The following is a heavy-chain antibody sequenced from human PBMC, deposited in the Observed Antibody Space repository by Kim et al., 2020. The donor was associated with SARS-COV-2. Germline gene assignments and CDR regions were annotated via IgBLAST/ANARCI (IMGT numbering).Heavy chain of an antibody. CDR3: ARAFDFWSGYYTDYWYFDL. J-gene: IGHJ2*01. D-gene: IGHD3-3*01. V-gene: IGHV4-4*07. Sequence: SETLSLTCTVSGGSISSYYWSWIRQPAGKGLEWIGRIYTSGSTNYNPSLKSRVTMSVDTSKNQFSLKLSSVTAADTAVYYCARAFDFWSGYYTDYWYFDLWGRGTLVTVSS. CDR1: GGSISSYY. CDR2: IYTSGST.